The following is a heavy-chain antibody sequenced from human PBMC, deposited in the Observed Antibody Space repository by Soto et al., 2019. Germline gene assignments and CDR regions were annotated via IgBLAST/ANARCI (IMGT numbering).Heavy chain of an antibody. CDR3: ARDSWYCSGGSCYAASFDY. Sequence: ASVKVSCKASGYTFTSYGISWVRQAPGQGLEWMGWISAYNGNTNYAQKLQGRVTMTTDTSTSTAYMELRSLRSDDTAVYYCARDSWYCSGGSCYAASFDYWGQGTLVTVSS. CDR2: ISAYNGNT. D-gene: IGHD2-15*01. CDR1: GYTFTSYG. V-gene: IGHV1-18*01. J-gene: IGHJ4*02.